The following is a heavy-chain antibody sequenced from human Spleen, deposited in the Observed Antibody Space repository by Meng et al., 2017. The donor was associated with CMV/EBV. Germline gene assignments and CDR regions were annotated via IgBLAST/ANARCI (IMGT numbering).Heavy chain of an antibody. CDR1: GDSITNGGHW. Sequence: SETLSLTCIVSGDSITNGGHWWGWIRQPPGKGLAWIANIDYTGITCYHPSLKSRVTISVDKSKNHFSLRLSSVTAADTAIYYCVRGMGGCPNGVCYLDFLFDYWGQGTLVTVSS. CDR3: VRGMGGCPNGVCYLDFLFDY. J-gene: IGHJ4*02. D-gene: IGHD2-8*01. V-gene: IGHV4-39*07. CDR2: IDYTGIT.